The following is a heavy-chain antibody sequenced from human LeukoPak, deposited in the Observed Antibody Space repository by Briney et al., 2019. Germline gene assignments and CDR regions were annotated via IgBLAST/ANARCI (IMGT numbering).Heavy chain of an antibody. V-gene: IGHV4-59*08. CDR1: GGSISSHY. D-gene: IGHD1-1*01. Sequence: SETLSLTCTVSGGSISSHYWSWIRQPPGKGLEWIGYIYYSGSTNYNPSLKSRVTISVDTSKNQFSLKLSSVTAADTAVYYCTRGTGFDYWGQGTLVTVSS. J-gene: IGHJ4*02. CDR2: IYYSGST. CDR3: TRGTGFDY.